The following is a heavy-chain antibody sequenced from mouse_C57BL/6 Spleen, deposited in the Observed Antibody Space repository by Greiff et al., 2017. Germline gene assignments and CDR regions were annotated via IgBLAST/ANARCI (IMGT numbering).Heavy chain of an antibody. CDR3: ARQTGYAMDY. Sequence: EVQVVESGGGLVQPGGSLKLSCAASGFTFSDYGMAWVRQAPRKGPEWVAFISNLAYSIYYADTVTGRFTISRENAKNTLYLEMSSLRSEDTAMYYCARQTGYAMDYWGQGTSVTVSS. J-gene: IGHJ4*01. CDR2: ISNLAYSI. V-gene: IGHV5-15*01. CDR1: GFTFSDYG.